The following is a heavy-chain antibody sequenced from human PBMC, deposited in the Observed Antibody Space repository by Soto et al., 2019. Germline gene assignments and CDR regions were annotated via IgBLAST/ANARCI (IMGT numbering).Heavy chain of an antibody. D-gene: IGHD6-25*01. CDR2: ISGSGGST. CDR3: VRGSYSSGFDY. Sequence: GGSLRLSCAASGFTFSSYAMSWVRQAPGKGLEWVSAISGSGGSTYYADSVKGRFTISRDNAKNTVYLQMSSLRAEDTAVYYCVRGSYSSGFDYWDQGTLVTVSP. CDR1: GFTFSSYA. V-gene: IGHV3-23*01. J-gene: IGHJ4*02.